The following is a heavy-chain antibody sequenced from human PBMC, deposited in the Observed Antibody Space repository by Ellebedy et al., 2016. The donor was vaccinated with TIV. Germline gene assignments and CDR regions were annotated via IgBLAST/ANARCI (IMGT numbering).Heavy chain of an antibody. V-gene: IGHV1-8*01. CDR1: GYTFTSSD. J-gene: IGHJ4*02. CDR2: MNPNSGNT. Sequence: ASVKVSCKASGYTFTSSDINWVRQATGQGLEWMGWMNPNSGNTGYAQKFQGRVTMTRNTSISTAYMELSSLRSEDTAVYYCAAGYSSGWYVEDWGQGTLVTVSS. D-gene: IGHD6-19*01. CDR3: AAGYSSGWYVED.